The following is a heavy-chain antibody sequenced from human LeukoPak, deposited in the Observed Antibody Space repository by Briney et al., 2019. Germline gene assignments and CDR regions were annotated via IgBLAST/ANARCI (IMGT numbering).Heavy chain of an antibody. J-gene: IGHJ6*02. Sequence: GESLKIPCQGSGYNFTTKWIGWVRQMPGKGLEWMGIIDPGDSKTIYSPSFQGQVFISADRSIRTAYLQWRSLKASDTAMYYCARHESVFSMDVWGQGTTVTVSS. V-gene: IGHV5-51*01. CDR1: GYNFTTKW. CDR3: ARHESVFSMDV. CDR2: IDPGDSKT.